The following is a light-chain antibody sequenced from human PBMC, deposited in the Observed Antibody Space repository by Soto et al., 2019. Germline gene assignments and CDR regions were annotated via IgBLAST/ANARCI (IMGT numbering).Light chain of an antibody. CDR3: QQLNSYPIA. CDR2: GAS. V-gene: IGKV1-9*01. Sequence: DIQMTQFPSSLSAPLGAKSPPTCLASLTIGDSLSWFQQKAGKPPTLLIYGASALQSGVPSRFSGSGSGTDFTLTISSLQPEDFATYYCQQLNSYPIAFGQGTRLEIK. CDR1: LTIGDS. J-gene: IGKJ5*01.